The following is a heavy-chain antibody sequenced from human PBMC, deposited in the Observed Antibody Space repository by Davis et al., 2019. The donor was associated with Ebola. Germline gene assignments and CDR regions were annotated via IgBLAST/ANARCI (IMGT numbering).Heavy chain of an antibody. Sequence: AASVKVSCKASGYTFTNYDIIWARQAPGQGLEWMGWISTYNGNTNYEQKLQGRVTMTTDTSTSTAYMELRSLRSDDTAVYYCARMDYFDYWGQGTLVTVSS. CDR2: ISTYNGNT. D-gene: IGHD5-24*01. CDR3: ARMDYFDY. J-gene: IGHJ4*02. CDR1: GYTFTNYD. V-gene: IGHV1-18*04.